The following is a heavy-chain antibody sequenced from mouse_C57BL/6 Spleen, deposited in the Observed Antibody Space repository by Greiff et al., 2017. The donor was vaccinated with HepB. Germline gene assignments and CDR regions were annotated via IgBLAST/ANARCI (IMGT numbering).Heavy chain of an antibody. CDR1: GYTFTSYW. CDR3: AEGRGFAY. V-gene: IGHV1-50*01. Sequence: VQLQQPGAELVKPGASVKLSCKASGYTFTSYWMQWVKQRPGQGLEWIGAIDPSDRYTNYNPTFKGKATLTVETSPSTVYMQLSSLSSEDSAVYYCAEGRGFAYWGQGTLVTVSA. CDR2: IDPSDRYT. J-gene: IGHJ3*01.